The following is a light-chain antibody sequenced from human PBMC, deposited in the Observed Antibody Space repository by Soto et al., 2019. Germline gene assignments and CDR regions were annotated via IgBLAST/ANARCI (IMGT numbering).Light chain of an antibody. CDR2: KAS. Sequence: DIQMTQSPSTLSASIGDRVTITCRASQTISNWLAWYQQKPGKAPKLLIYKASNLVSGVPSKFSGSGSGTEFTLTISSLQPDDFATYYCQQYNGTFGQGTKVVFK. V-gene: IGKV1-5*03. J-gene: IGKJ1*01. CDR1: QTISNW. CDR3: QQYNGT.